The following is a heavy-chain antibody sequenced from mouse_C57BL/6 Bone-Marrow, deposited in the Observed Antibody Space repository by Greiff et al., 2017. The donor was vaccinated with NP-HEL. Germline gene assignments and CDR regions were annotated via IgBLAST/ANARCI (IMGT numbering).Heavy chain of an antibody. CDR1: GYTFTNYW. CDR2: IYPGGGYT. V-gene: IGHV1-63*01. CDR3: ARRGPYYYGSSSFAY. Sequence: QVQLQQSGAELVRPGTSVKMSCKASGYTFTNYWIGWAKQRPGHGLEWIGDIYPGGGYTNYNEKFKGKATLTADKSSSTAYMHFSSLTSEDSAIYYCARRGPYYYGSSSFAYWGQGTLVTVSA. J-gene: IGHJ3*01. D-gene: IGHD1-1*01.